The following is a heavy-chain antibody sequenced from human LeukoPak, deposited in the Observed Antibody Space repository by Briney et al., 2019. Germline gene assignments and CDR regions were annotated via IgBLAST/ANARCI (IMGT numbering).Heavy chain of an antibody. CDR1: GFTFSSYW. V-gene: IGHV3-7*01. Sequence: HPGGSLRLSYAASGFTFSSYWMSWVRQAPGKGLEWVANIKQDGSEKYYVDSVKGRFTISRDNAKNSLYLQMNSLRAEDTAVYYCAREKSAVADTAFDYWGQGTLVTVSS. CDR3: AREKSAVADTAFDY. D-gene: IGHD6-19*01. J-gene: IGHJ4*02. CDR2: IKQDGSEK.